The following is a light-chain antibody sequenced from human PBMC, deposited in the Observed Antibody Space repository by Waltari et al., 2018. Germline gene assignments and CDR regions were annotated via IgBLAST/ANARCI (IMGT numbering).Light chain of an antibody. V-gene: IGKV4-1*01. J-gene: IGKJ2*01. CDR1: QSVLYSSNNNNY. Sequence: DIVMTQSPDSLAVSLGERATVHCRSSQSVLYSSNNNNYLTWYQQKPGQPPKLRLYWASTRESGVPDRFSGSGSGTDFTLTISSLQAEDVAVYYCQQYFSAPYTFGQGTKLEIK. CDR3: QQYFSAPYT. CDR2: WAS.